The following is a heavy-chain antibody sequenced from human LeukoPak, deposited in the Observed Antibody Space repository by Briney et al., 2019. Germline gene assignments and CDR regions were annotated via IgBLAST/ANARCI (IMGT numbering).Heavy chain of an antibody. D-gene: IGHD6-19*01. CDR1: GFTFSSYA. Sequence: PGRSLRLSCVASGFTFSSYAMHWVRQAPGKGLEWVAVISYDGGNKYYADSVEGRLTISRDNSKNTLYVQMNSLRAEDTAVYYCARDQDLRYSSGWYRSFDYWGQGTLVTVSS. CDR2: ISYDGGNK. CDR3: ARDQDLRYSSGWYRSFDY. V-gene: IGHV3-30*04. J-gene: IGHJ4*02.